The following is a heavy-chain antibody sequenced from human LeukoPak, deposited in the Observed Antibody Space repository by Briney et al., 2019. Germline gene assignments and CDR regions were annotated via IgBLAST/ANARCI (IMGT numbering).Heavy chain of an antibody. CDR2: IYSGGYT. J-gene: IGHJ4*02. Sequence: GGSLRFSCAASGFTVSSTYLTWVRQAPGKGLEWLSVIYSGGYTYYADSVKGRFFISRDISENMVYLQMNSLSVEDTAVYFCARGRPAHYFDSWGPGTLVTVS. D-gene: IGHD6-6*01. CDR1: GFTVSSTY. V-gene: IGHV3-66*01. CDR3: ARGRPAHYFDS.